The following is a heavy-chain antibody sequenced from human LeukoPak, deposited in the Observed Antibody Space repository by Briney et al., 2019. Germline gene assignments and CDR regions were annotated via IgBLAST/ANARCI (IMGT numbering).Heavy chain of an antibody. CDR3: ARLQYCSGTSCYWFDP. J-gene: IGHJ5*02. D-gene: IGHD2-2*01. V-gene: IGHV4-34*01. CDR1: GGSFSGYY. Sequence: SETLSLTCAVYGGSFSGYYWSWIRQPLGKGLEWIGYIYHTGSTYHNPSLKSRVTISVDTSKNQFSLRLSSVTAADTAVYYCARLQYCSGTSCYWFDPWGQGTLVTVSS. CDR2: IYHTGST.